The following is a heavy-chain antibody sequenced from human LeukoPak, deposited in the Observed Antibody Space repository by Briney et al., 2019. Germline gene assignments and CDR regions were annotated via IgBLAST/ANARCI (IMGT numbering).Heavy chain of an antibody. CDR2: IYYSGST. J-gene: IGHJ4*02. D-gene: IGHD3-16*01. CDR3: ARDKVSWGY. Sequence: SETLSLTCTGSCGSISSYYWSWIRQPPGKGLEWIGYIYYSGSTNYNPSLKSRVTISVDTSKNQFSLKLSSVTAADTAVYYCARDKVSWGYWGQGTLVTVSS. V-gene: IGHV4-59*01. CDR1: CGSISSYY.